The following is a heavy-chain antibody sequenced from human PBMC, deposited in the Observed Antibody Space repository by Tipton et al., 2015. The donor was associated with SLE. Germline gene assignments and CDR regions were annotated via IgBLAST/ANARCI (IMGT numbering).Heavy chain of an antibody. CDR1: GASIDIYY. D-gene: IGHD6-6*01. J-gene: IGHJ4*02. Sequence: TLSLTCTVSGASIDIYYWSWIRQPPGKGLEWIGYMYDSGSTNYNPSLKSRVTISVDMSKNQFSLKLSSVTAVDTAVYYCARGRPGWVDYWGQGALVTVSS. V-gene: IGHV4-59*01. CDR3: ARGRPGWVDY. CDR2: MYDSGST.